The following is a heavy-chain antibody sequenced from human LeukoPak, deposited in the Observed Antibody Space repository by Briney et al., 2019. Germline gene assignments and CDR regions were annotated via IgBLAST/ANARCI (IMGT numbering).Heavy chain of an antibody. V-gene: IGHV1-2*02. CDR3: ARAQTSIVVVIYYFDY. CDR2: INPNSGGT. J-gene: IGHJ4*02. CDR1: GYTFTGYY. D-gene: IGHD3-22*01. Sequence: ASVKVSCKASGYTFTGYYMHWVRQAPGQGLEWMGWINPNSGGTNYAQKFQGRVTITRDTSISTAYMELSRLRSDDTAVYYCARAQTSIVVVIYYFDYWRQGTLVTVSS.